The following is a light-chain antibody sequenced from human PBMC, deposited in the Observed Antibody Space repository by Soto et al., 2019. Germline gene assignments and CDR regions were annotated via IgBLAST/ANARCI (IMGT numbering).Light chain of an antibody. J-gene: IGKJ4*01. Sequence: DIQLTQSPSSVSASVGDRVTITCRASQDITKRLAWYQQKPGNAPKLFIYTASTLETGVPSRVSGSGSGTSFTLTITNLQTEDFGTYYCQQGHTLPLTFGGGTKVEI. CDR2: TAS. V-gene: IGKV1D-12*01. CDR1: QDITKR. CDR3: QQGHTLPLT.